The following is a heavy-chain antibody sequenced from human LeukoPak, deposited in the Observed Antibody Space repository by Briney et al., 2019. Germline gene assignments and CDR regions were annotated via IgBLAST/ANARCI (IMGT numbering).Heavy chain of an antibody. V-gene: IGHV4-31*02. Sequence: KGLEWIGYIYYSGSTYYNPSLKSRVTISVDTSKNQFSLKLSSVTAADTAVYYCVRDRELNYWGQGTLVTVSS. D-gene: IGHD1-7*01. CDR2: IYYSGST. CDR3: VRDRELNY. J-gene: IGHJ4*02.